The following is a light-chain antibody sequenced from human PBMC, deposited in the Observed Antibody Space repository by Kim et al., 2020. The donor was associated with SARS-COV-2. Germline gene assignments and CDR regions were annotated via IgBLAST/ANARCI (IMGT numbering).Light chain of an antibody. V-gene: IGKV3-15*01. Sequence: SLSPGERATLFCRASQSVNNNLAWYQQKPGQAPRLLIYGASTRATGIPARFSGSGSGTEFTLTISSLQSEDFAVYCCQQYSNSWTFGQGTKVDIK. J-gene: IGKJ1*01. CDR1: QSVNNN. CDR3: QQYSNSWT. CDR2: GAS.